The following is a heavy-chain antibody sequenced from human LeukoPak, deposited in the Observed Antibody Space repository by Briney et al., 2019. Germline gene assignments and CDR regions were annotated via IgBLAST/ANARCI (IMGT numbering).Heavy chain of an antibody. V-gene: IGHV3-7*01. Sequence: GGSLRLFCAASGFTFSSYWMHWVRQAPGKGLEWVANIKQDGSEKYYVDSVKGRFTISRDNAKNSLYLQMNSLRAEDTAVYYCARLIHYYDSSGYYYFDYWGQGTLVTVSS. D-gene: IGHD3-22*01. CDR1: GFTFSSYW. CDR3: ARLIHYYDSSGYYYFDY. CDR2: IKQDGSEK. J-gene: IGHJ4*02.